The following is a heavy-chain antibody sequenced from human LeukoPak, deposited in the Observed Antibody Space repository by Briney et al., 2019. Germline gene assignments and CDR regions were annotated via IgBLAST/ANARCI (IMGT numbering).Heavy chain of an antibody. J-gene: IGHJ5*02. D-gene: IGHD4-17*01. CDR1: GGSISSYY. V-gene: IGHV4-59*01. CDR3: ARDPGEDYGDYGGWFDP. Sequence: SETLSLTCTVSGGSISSYYWSWIRQPPGKGLEWIGYIYYSGSTNYNPSLKSRVTISVDTSKNQFSLKLSSVTAADTAVYYCARDPGEDYGDYGGWFDPWGQGTLVTVSS. CDR2: IYYSGST.